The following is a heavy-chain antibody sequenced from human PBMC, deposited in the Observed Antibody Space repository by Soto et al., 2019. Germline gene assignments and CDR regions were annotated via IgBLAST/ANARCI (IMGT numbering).Heavy chain of an antibody. CDR1: GFTFRNYG. CDR3: ARDVGVVGPALDH. Sequence: QVQLVESGGGVVQPGKSLRLSCITSGFTFRNYGMHWFRQAPGQGLEWVAVIWYDGSKTYYADSVRGRFSISRDDSKNTLYLQMNGLGVGDTAAYFCARDVGVVGPALDHWGQGTLVVVSS. V-gene: IGHV3-33*01. D-gene: IGHD3-3*01. J-gene: IGHJ4*02. CDR2: IWYDGSKT.